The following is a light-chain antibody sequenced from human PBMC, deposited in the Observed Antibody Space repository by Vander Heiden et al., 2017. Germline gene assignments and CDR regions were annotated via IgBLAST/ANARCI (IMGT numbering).Light chain of an antibody. Sequence: IVWTPSPGTLALSPLQIASHSCRASQSVSSNYLAWHQQKPGPAPRLLIYDASRRANGIPDRFSGSGSGTDFTITISILADEDVAVYYCQQYATSPTFGQGTRLEIK. V-gene: IGKV3-20*01. CDR2: DAS. CDR1: QSVSSNY. J-gene: IGKJ5*01. CDR3: QQYATSPT.